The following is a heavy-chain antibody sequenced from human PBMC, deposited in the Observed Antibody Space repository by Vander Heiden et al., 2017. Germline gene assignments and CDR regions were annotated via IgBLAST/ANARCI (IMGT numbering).Heavy chain of an antibody. CDR1: GGSISSYY. D-gene: IGHD2-2*01. Sequence: QVQLQESGPGLVKPSETRSLTCTVPGGSISSYYWSWIRQPPGKGLEWIGYIYYSGSTNYNPSLKSRVTISVDTSKNQFSLKLSSVTAADTAVYYCARDSKIIGLSRVYYYYGMDVWGQGTTVTVSS. V-gene: IGHV4-59*01. J-gene: IGHJ6*02. CDR2: IYYSGST. CDR3: ARDSKIIGLSRVYYYYGMDV.